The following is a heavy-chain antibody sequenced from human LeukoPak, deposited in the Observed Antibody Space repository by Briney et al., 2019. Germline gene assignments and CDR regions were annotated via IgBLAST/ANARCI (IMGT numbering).Heavy chain of an antibody. D-gene: IGHD6-19*01. J-gene: IGHJ6*02. CDR1: GASISNGAYS. V-gene: IGHV4-30-2*02. Sequence: PSQTLSLTCAVSGASISNGAYSRSWIRQPPGKGLEWIGYISHRGSTHSNPSLKSRVTLSIDTSKNQFSLKLSSVTAADTAVYYCARKQWLFDGMDVWGQGTTVTVSS. CDR2: ISHRGST. CDR3: ARKQWLFDGMDV.